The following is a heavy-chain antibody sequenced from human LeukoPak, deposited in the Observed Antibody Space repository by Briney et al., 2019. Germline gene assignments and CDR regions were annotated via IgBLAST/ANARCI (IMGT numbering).Heavy chain of an antibody. CDR1: GGSISSYY. D-gene: IGHD6-13*01. J-gene: IGHJ6*03. CDR3: ARSDQSSSWSSYYYYYYMDV. CDR2: IYYSGST. Sequence: SETLSLTCTVSGGSISSYYWSWIRQPPGKGLEWIGYIYYSGSTNYNPSLKSRVTISVDTSKNQFSLKLSSVTAADTAVYYCARSDQSSSWSSYYYYYYMDVWGKGTTVTISS. V-gene: IGHV4-59*01.